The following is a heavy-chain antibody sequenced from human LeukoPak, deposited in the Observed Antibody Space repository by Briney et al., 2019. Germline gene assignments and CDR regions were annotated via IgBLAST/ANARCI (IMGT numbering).Heavy chain of an antibody. V-gene: IGHV3-21*01. D-gene: IGHD6-13*01. J-gene: IGHJ4*02. CDR1: GFTFSSYS. Sequence: PGGSLRLSCAASGFTFSSYSMNWVRQAPGKGLEWVSSISSSSSYIYYADSVKGRFTISRDNAKNSLYLQMNSLRAEDTAVYYCARLYSSSWYEVDYSDYWGQGTLVTVSS. CDR2: ISSSSSYI. CDR3: ARLYSSSWYEVDYSDY.